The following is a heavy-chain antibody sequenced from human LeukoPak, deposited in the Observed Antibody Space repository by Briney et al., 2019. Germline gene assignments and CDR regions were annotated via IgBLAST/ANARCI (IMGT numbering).Heavy chain of an antibody. CDR2: ISYDGGNK. V-gene: IGHV3-30*04. J-gene: IGHJ4*02. Sequence: GGSLRLSCAASGFTFSSYAMHWVRQAPGKGLEWVAVISYDGGNKYYADSVKGRFTISRDNSKNTLYLQMNSLRTEDTAVYYCAREGYDSSGYYVFYYFDYWGQGTLVTVSS. CDR1: GFTFSSYA. CDR3: AREGYDSSGYYVFYYFDY. D-gene: IGHD3-22*01.